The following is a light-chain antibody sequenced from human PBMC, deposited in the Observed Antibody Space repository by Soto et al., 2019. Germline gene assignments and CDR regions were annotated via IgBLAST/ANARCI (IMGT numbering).Light chain of an antibody. J-gene: IGKJ3*01. CDR2: GAS. CDR1: QHIDRW. CDR3: HQAHTFPYT. V-gene: IGKV1-12*01. Sequence: DIQLTQSPSSVSASVGDRVTITCRANQHIDRWLAWFQQKPGKAPELLIYGASILESWVPSRFNGSRSGTDFTLTISGLQPEDFATYYCHQAHTFPYTFGPVTKVDMK.